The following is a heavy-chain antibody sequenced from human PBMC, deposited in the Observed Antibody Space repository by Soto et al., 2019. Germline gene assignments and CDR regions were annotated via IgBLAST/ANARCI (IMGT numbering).Heavy chain of an antibody. V-gene: IGHV3-23*01. CDR2: ISGSGGST. Sequence: GGSLRLSCAASGFTFSSYAMSWVRQAPGKGLEWVSAISGSGGSTYYADSVKGRFTNSRDNSKNTLYLQMNSLRAEDTAVYYCAKYSPSIAAAVSPPYYYYGMDVWGQGTTVTVSS. CDR3: AKYSPSIAAAVSPPYYYYGMDV. D-gene: IGHD6-13*01. CDR1: GFTFSSYA. J-gene: IGHJ6*02.